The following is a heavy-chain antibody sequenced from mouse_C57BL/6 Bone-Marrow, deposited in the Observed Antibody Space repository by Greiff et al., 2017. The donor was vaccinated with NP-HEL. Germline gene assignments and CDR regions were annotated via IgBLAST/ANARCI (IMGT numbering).Heavy chain of an antibody. CDR1: GYTFTDYE. D-gene: IGHD4-1*02. V-gene: IGHV1-15*01. Sequence: VQLQQSGAELVRPGASVTLSCKASGYTFTDYEMHWVKQTPVHGLEWIGAIDPETGGTAYNQKFKGKAILTADKSSSTAYMERRSLTSEDSAVDYCTRSTGTDDDWGQGTTLTVSS. CDR2: IDPETGGT. CDR3: TRSTGTDDD. J-gene: IGHJ2*01.